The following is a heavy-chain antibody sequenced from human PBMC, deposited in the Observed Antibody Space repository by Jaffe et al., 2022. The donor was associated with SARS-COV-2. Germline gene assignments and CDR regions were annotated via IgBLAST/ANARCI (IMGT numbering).Heavy chain of an antibody. Sequence: QLQLQESGPGLVKPSETLSLTCSVSGGSISSSTYHWGWIRQPPGKGLEWIGSVYSSGDTYYHPSLKSRITISVDTSKNQFSLKLSSVTDADTAIYYCAGPTTSVRFSYWGPGALVTVSS. CDR2: VYSSGDT. J-gene: IGHJ4*02. D-gene: IGHD3-10*01. CDR3: AGPTTSVRFSY. CDR1: GGSISSSTYH. V-gene: IGHV4-39*01.